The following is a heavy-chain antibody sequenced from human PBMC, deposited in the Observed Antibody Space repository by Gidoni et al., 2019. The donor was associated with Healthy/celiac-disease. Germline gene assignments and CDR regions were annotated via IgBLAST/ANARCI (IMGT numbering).Heavy chain of an antibody. CDR3: AKVGLSSGWYLFDY. CDR1: GFTFSSYD. V-gene: IGHV3-30*18. J-gene: IGHJ4*02. Sequence: QVQLVESGGGVVQPGRSLRLSCAASGFTFSSYDMHWVRQAPGKGLGWVAVISYDGSNKYYADSVKGRFTISRDNSKNTLYLQMNSLRAEDTAVYYCAKVGLSSGWYLFDYWGQGTLVTVSS. D-gene: IGHD6-19*01. CDR2: ISYDGSNK.